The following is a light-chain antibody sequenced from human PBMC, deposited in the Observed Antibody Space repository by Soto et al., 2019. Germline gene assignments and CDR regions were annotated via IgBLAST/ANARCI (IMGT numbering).Light chain of an antibody. CDR2: AIN. V-gene: IGLV1-40*01. CDR1: SSNIGAGYD. CDR3: QSYDNSLSGVV. J-gene: IGLJ2*01. Sequence: QPVLTQPPSVSGAPGQRVTISCTGSSSNIGAGYDVHWYQQLPGTAPRLLMYAINNRPSGVPDRFSGSKSGTSASLAITGLQAEDEADYYCQSYDNSLSGVVFGGGTKLTVL.